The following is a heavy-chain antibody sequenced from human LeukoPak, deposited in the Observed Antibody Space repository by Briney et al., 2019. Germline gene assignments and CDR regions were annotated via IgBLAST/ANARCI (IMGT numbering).Heavy chain of an antibody. CDR2: ISYSGST. Sequence: SETLSLTCTVSGGSINSYYWSWIRQPPGKGLEWIGYISYSGSTNYNPSLKSRVSISLDKSKNQFFLKLSSVTAADTALYFCARGNANWGQGTLVTVSS. V-gene: IGHV4-59*01. CDR3: ARGNAN. CDR1: GGSINSYY. J-gene: IGHJ4*02.